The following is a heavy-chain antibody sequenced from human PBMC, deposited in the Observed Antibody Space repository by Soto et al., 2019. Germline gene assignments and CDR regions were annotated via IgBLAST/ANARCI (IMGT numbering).Heavy chain of an antibody. CDR1: GFTSWDYH. D-gene: IGHD2-2*02. V-gene: IGHV3-11*01. CDR2: ISRSGDTI. J-gene: IGHJ3*02. CDR3: VREGRSSVSCNTGCAFDM. Sequence: PGGSLRLSCAASGFTSWDYHMSWIRQAPGKGLEWVSYISRSGDTIYYTDSVKGRFTISRDNAKNSLYMQMNSLRAEDTAVYYCVREGRSSVSCNTGCAFDMWGQGTMVTVSS.